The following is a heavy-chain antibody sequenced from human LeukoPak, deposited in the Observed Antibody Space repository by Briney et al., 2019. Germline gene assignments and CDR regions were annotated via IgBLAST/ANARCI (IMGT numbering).Heavy chain of an antibody. J-gene: IGHJ4*02. CDR2: IYSSGAA. CDR3: ASRSSIWSGYQDTLYYFDS. V-gene: IGHV4-4*07. Sequence: SETLSLSCTVSGGSITSYYWSWIRQPAGKGLEWIGRIYSSGAANYNPSLKSRVTISADTSKNQFSLKLSSVTAADTAVYYCASRSSIWSGYQDTLYYFDSWGQGTLVTVSS. CDR1: GGSITSYY. D-gene: IGHD3-3*01.